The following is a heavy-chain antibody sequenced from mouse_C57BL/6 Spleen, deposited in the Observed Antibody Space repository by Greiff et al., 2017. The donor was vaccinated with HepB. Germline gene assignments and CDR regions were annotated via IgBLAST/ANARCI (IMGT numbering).Heavy chain of an antibody. V-gene: IGHV1-64*01. CDR1: GYTFTSYW. J-gene: IGHJ2*01. CDR3: ARDLYYYGSSSYFDY. Sequence: QVQLQQSGAELVKPGASVKLSCKASGYTFTSYWMHWVKQRPGQGLEWIGMIHPNSGSTNYNEKFKSKATLTVDKSSSTAYMQLSSLTSEDSAVYYCARDLYYYGSSSYFDYWGQGTTLTVSS. D-gene: IGHD1-1*01. CDR2: IHPNSGST.